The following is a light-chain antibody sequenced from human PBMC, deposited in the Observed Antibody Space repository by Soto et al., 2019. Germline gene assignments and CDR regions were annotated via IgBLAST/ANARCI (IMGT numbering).Light chain of an antibody. V-gene: IGKV1-39*01. Sequence: DIQMTQSPSSLSASVGDRVILTCRASQTIRTSLNWYQQKPGKATKLLIYAASTLHSGVPSRFSGSGSGTDFTLSISNLQPEDFATYFCQQTYANPPTFGQGTKVEI. J-gene: IGKJ1*01. CDR2: AAS. CDR1: QTIRTS. CDR3: QQTYANPPT.